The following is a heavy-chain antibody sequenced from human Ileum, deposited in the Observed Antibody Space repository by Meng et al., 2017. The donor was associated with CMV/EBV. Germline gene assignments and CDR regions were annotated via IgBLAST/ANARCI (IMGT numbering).Heavy chain of an antibody. J-gene: IGHJ4*02. CDR1: GDSINNPFYY. D-gene: IGHD4-23*01. V-gene: IGHV4-39*01. CDR3: ARVPRGGDGDKSFGY. CDR2: IYYSGST. Sequence: QLHLRQSAHGLWNPLGTRPLPSTVSGDSINNPFYYRGWVRHPPGKGLEWIANIYYSGSTSYNPSLKSRVTISIDTSQNRFSLNLDSVTAADTAVYYCARVPRGGDGDKSFGYWGRGTLVTVSS.